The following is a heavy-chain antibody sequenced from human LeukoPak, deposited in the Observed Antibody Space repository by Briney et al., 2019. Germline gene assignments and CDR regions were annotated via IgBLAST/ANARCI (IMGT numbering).Heavy chain of an antibody. Sequence: PGGSLRLSCAAAGSTFSTLAMNWARQAPGKGLEWVSTITGSGGSTYYADSVKGRFTISRDNSNNTLSLQMNSLRAEDTAIYYCAKGDHASSGFYGTDVWGQGTTVTVSS. CDR2: ITGSGGST. CDR3: AKGDHASSGFYGTDV. J-gene: IGHJ6*02. V-gene: IGHV3-23*01. CDR1: GSTFSTLA. D-gene: IGHD6-25*01.